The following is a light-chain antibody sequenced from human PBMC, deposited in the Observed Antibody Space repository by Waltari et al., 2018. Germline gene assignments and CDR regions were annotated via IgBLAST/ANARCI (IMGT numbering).Light chain of an antibody. CDR2: DNN. J-gene: IGLJ2*01. CDR1: SSNIGTND. V-gene: IGLV1-51*01. Sequence: QSVLPQPPYLSAAPGQKVTISCSGRSSNIGTNDVVWYQQLLGPAHQLLIFDNNKRPSGIPDRFSGSKSGTSATLGITGLQTGDGADYYCGTWDSRLRAVVFGGGTKLTVL. CDR3: GTWDSRLRAVV.